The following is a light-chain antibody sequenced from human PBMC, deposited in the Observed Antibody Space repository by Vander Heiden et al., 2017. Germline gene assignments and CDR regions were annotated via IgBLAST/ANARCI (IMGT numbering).Light chain of an antibody. CDR2: GAS. J-gene: IGLJ3*02. CDR1: SSNIGPGSD. Sequence: QSVLTQPPPVSGAPGQRVTISCTGSSSNIGPGSDVHWYQHLPGTAPRLLIYGASNRPSGVPDRFSGSTSGTSASLAITGLQAEDEADYYCQSYDSSLSGRVFGGGTKLTVL. V-gene: IGLV1-40*01. CDR3: QSYDSSLSGRV.